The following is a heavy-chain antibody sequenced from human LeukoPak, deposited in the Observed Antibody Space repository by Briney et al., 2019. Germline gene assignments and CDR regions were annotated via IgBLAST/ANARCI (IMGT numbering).Heavy chain of an antibody. CDR2: ISWNSDKI. D-gene: IGHD2/OR15-2a*01. CDR1: GFTFDDYA. CDR3: AKGGIHRGYYFYYMDV. V-gene: IGHV3-9*01. Sequence: GGSLRLSCTASGFTFDDYAMHWVRQAPGKGLEWVSGISWNSDKIGYADSVKGRFTISRDNAKNSLYLQMNSLRPEDTALYYCAKGGIHRGYYFYYMDVWGKGTTVTISS. J-gene: IGHJ6*03.